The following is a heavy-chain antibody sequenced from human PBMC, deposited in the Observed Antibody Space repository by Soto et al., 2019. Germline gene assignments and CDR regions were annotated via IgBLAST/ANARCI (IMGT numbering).Heavy chain of an antibody. CDR1: GFTFSNAW. CDR2: IKSKTDGERT. D-gene: IGHD1-26*01. Sequence: EVQLVESGGGLVKPGGSLRLSCAASGFTFSNAWMTWVRQAPGKGLEWVGHIKSKTDGERTEYAAPVKGRFTISRDDSKHRLYLKMNSLKTEDTAVYDCATVRVVGAWGSGAATYWGQGTLVTVSS. V-gene: IGHV3-15*01. J-gene: IGHJ4*02. CDR3: ATVRVVGAWGSGAATY.